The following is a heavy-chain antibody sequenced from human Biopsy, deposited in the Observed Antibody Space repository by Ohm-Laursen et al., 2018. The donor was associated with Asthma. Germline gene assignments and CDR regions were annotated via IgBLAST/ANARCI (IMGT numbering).Heavy chain of an antibody. Sequence: EASVKVSCKFPGGTFNTYAIGWVRQAPGQGLEWMGGINSVFGTTTYPQKFQDRATITADDSTSTVYMELRSLRSEDTAVYYCARKAGSCISRTCYSLDFWGQGTLVTVSS. V-gene: IGHV1-69*13. CDR2: INSVFGTT. D-gene: IGHD2-2*01. CDR1: GGTFNTYA. J-gene: IGHJ4*02. CDR3: ARKAGSCISRTCYSLDF.